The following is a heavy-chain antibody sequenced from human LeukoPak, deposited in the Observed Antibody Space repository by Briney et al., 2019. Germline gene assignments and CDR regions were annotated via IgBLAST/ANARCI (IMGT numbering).Heavy chain of an antibody. D-gene: IGHD2-21*01. CDR1: GFTVSKFW. CDR3: TGAAYVAVGWFGP. CDR2: INSDVSIT. Sequence: GRSLRLSYAASGFTVSKFWMRWVRHVPGKGLGWLSRINSDVSITTYAHSVNGRLTISRDNARNTLCLQVNSLTTKEPDAYDCTGAAYVAVGWFGPWGQGTLVTV. J-gene: IGHJ5*02. V-gene: IGHV3-74*01.